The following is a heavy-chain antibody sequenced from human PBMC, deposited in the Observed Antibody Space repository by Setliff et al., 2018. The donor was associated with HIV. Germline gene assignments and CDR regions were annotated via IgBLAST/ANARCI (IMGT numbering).Heavy chain of an antibody. V-gene: IGHV3-74*01. Sequence: GGSLRLSCAASGLTFSTSWMQWVRQSPGEGLLWVARLNPEANYIHYADSVKGRFTISRDNAKNTLYLQMNSLRTEDTAVCYCVRDTFDGRSYYGWDVWGQGTTVTVSS. CDR2: LNPEANYI. D-gene: IGHD3-9*01. CDR1: GLTFSTSW. CDR3: VRDTFDGRSYYGWDV. J-gene: IGHJ6*02.